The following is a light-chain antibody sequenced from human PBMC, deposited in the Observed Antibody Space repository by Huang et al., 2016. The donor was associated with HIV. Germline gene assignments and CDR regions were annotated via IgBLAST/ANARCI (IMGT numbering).Light chain of an antibody. Sequence: AIQMTQSPSSLYASVGDRVTITCRASQDIRNDLDWFQQKPGKAPKLLMFDASNLQSEVPSRFSGSGSGTDFTLTISSLQPEDFATYYCLQDYSYPRTFGQGTKLEIK. V-gene: IGKV1-6*02. CDR2: DAS. CDR3: LQDYSYPRT. J-gene: IGKJ2*01. CDR1: QDIRND.